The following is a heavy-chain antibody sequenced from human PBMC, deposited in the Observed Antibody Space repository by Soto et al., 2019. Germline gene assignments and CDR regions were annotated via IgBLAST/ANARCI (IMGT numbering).Heavy chain of an antibody. CDR2: ISGSDDST. CDR3: ANRSSSSTFDS. J-gene: IGHJ4*02. D-gene: IGHD6-6*01. CDR1: GFTFSSYA. Sequence: EVQLLESGGGLVQPGGSLRLSCAASGFTFSSYAMSWVRQAPGKGLEWVSVISGSDDSTYYADSVKGRFTISRDNSKNTLYLQMTSLRAEDTAVYYCANRSSSSTFDSWGQGTLVTVSS. V-gene: IGHV3-23*01.